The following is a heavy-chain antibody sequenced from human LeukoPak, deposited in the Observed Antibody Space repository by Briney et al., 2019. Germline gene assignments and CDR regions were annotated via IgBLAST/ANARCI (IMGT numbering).Heavy chain of an antibody. CDR1: GFTFSRYW. CDR3: ARDGGSYRDTDAFDI. J-gene: IGHJ3*02. D-gene: IGHD1-26*01. V-gene: IGHV3-7*01. Sequence: PGGSLRLSCAASGFTFSRYWMSWVRQAPGKGLEWVANIKKDGSEKYYVDSVKGRFTISRDNSKNTLYLQMNSLRAEDTAVYYCARDGGSYRDTDAFDIWGQGTMVTVSS. CDR2: IKKDGSEK.